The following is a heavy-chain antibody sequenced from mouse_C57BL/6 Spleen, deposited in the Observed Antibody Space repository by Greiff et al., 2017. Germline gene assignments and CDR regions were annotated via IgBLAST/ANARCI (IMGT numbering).Heavy chain of an antibody. Sequence: QVQLQQPGAELVRPGSSVKLSCKASGYTFTSYWMHWVKQRPIQGLEWIGNIDPSDSETHYNQKFKDKATLTVDKSSSTAYMQLSSLTSEDSAVYYCARPHGSSPWYFDGWGTGTTVTVSS. J-gene: IGHJ1*03. V-gene: IGHV1-52*01. CDR1: GYTFTSYW. CDR2: IDPSDSET. CDR3: ARPHGSSPWYFDG. D-gene: IGHD1-1*01.